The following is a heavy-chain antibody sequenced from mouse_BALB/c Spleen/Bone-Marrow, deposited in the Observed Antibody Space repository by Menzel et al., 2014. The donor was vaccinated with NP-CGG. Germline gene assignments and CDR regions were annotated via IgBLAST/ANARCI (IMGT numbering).Heavy chain of an antibody. J-gene: IGHJ2*01. V-gene: IGHV1-14*01. Sequence: EVQLKDSGPELVKPGASVKMSCKASGYKFTSYVMLWVKQKTGQGLEWIGYINPYNDVTTNNEKFKGKASLTSDKSSSTAYMELSSLTSDDSAVYYCGRDYYRGSFDYWGQGTTLTVPS. CDR1: GYKFTSYV. CDR2: INPYNDVT. CDR3: GRDYYRGSFDY. D-gene: IGHD2-14*01.